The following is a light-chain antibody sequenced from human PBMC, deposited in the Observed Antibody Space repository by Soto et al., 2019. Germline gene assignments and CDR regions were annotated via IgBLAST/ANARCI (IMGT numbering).Light chain of an antibody. CDR3: SSYAGSNIVV. CDR2: EVS. Sequence: QSVLTQPPSASGSPGQSVTISCTGTSSDVGGYNYVSWYQQHPGKAPKLMIYEVSKRPSGVPDRFSGSKSGNTASLTVSGLQAEDEAHYYCSSYAGSNIVVFGGGTKVTVL. V-gene: IGLV2-8*01. CDR1: SSDVGGYNY. J-gene: IGLJ2*01.